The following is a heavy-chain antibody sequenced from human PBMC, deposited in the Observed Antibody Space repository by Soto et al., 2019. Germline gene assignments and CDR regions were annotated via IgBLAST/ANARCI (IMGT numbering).Heavy chain of an antibody. CDR3: AGQTFTIAAASYGRGNWFDP. CDR1: GGSITSSSHF. D-gene: IGHD6-25*01. J-gene: IGHJ5*02. CDR2: IYFTGNT. Sequence: SETLSLTCTASGGSITSSSHFWGWVRQPPGKGLEWIGTIYFTGNTYYTPSLKSRLTMSIDTSKNEFSLRLNSVTAADTAVYYCAGQTFTIAAASYGRGNWFDPWGPGTLVTVSS. V-gene: IGHV4-39*01.